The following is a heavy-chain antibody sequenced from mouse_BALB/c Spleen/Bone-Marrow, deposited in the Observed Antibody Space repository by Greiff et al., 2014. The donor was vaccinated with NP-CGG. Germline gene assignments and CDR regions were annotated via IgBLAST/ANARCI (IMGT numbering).Heavy chain of an antibody. D-gene: IGHD2-14*01. CDR2: IDPANGNT. J-gene: IGHJ2*01. CDR1: GFNIKDTY. CDR3: ARYRLGTYFDY. Sequence: QVVESGAELVKPGASVKLSCTASGFNIKDTYMHWVKQRPEQGLEWIGRIDPANGNTKYDPKFQGKATITADTSSNTAYLQLSSLTSEDTAVYYCARYRLGTYFDYWGQGTTLTVSS. V-gene: IGHV14-3*02.